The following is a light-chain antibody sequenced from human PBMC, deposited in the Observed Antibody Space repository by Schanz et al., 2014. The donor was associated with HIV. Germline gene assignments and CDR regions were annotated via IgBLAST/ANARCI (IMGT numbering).Light chain of an antibody. V-gene: IGKV3-20*01. Sequence: EIVLTQSPGTLSLSPGERATLSCRASQSVTSNYLAWYQQKPGQAPRIVIYGVSIRATGSPDRFSGSGSGTDFTLTISRLEPEDFAVYYCQQHGYSPYTFGQGTKLEIK. CDR1: QSVTSNY. CDR3: QQHGYSPYT. J-gene: IGKJ2*01. CDR2: GVS.